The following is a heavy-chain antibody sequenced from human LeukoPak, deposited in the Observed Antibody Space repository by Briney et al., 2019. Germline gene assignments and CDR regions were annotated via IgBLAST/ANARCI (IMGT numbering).Heavy chain of an antibody. J-gene: IGHJ6*03. CDR1: GFTFSSYW. D-gene: IGHD1-1*01. CDR3: ARGSRGGYNWNKRYYYYMDV. Sequence: GGSLRLSCAASGFTFSSYWMSWVRQAPGKGLEWVANIKQDGSEKYYVDSVKGRFTISRDNAKNSLYLQMNSLRAEDTAVYYCARGSRGGYNWNKRYYYYMDVWGKGTTATVSS. V-gene: IGHV3-7*01. CDR2: IKQDGSEK.